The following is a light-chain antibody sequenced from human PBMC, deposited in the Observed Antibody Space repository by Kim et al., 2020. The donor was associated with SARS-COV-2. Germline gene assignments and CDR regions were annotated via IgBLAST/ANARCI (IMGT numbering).Light chain of an antibody. J-gene: IGKJ1*01. V-gene: IGKV3-11*01. CDR3: QRRNYGPT. CDR2: DAS. CDR1: PSLSSY. Sequence: SLPPGERATPSCRPSPSLSSYVTWYPQKPRQAPRLLIYDASSRATATPALCSGRGSRTDFTLTISSLEPEDFAVYYCQRRNYGPTFGQGTKVDIK.